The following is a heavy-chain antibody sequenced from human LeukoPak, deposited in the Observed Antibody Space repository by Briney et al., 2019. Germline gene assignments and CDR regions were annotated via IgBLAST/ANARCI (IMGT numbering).Heavy chain of an antibody. D-gene: IGHD6-19*01. Sequence: PGGSLRLSCAASGFTFSSYAMHWVRQAPGKGLEYVSAISSNRGSTYYANSVKGRFTISRDNSKNTLYLQMGSLRAEDKAVYYCARVQEGIAVAGTNYYYGMDVWGQGTTVTVSS. CDR3: ARVQEGIAVAGTNYYYGMDV. CDR1: GFTFSSYA. CDR2: ISSNRGST. V-gene: IGHV3-64*01. J-gene: IGHJ6*02.